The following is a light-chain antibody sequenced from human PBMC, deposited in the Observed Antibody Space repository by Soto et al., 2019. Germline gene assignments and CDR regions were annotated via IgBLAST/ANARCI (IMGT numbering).Light chain of an antibody. CDR1: RSDVGAYNY. V-gene: IGLV2-14*03. CDR2: DVS. CDR3: SSYTKSDSWV. Sequence: QSVLTQPASVSGSPGQSITISCTGTRSDVGAYNYVSWYQQHPGKAPKFFIYDVSNRPSGISDRFSGSKSGNTASLTISGLQAEDEADYYCSSYTKSDSWVFGGGTQLTVL. J-gene: IGLJ3*02.